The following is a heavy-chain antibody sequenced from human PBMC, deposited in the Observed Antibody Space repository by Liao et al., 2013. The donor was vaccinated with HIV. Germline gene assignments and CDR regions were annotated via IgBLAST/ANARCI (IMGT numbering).Heavy chain of an antibody. J-gene: IGHJ4*02. V-gene: IGHV4-34*01. D-gene: IGHD6-13*01. CDR1: GGSFSGYY. CDR2: VNHSGST. Sequence: QVQVQQWGAGLLKPSETLSLTCAVYGGSFSGYYWSWIRQTPREGGWSGLGKVNHSGSTNYNPSLKSRVTMSVDTSKNQFSLKLSSVTAADTALYYCARAYRPSRSSSWYKGSYFDYWGQGTLVTVSS. CDR3: ARAYRPSRSSSWYKGSYFDY.